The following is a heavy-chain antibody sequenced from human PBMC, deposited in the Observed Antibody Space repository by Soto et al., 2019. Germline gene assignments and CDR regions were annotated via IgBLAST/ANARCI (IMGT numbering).Heavy chain of an antibody. J-gene: IGHJ4*02. CDR3: ARTYCAADCPRRDFDY. V-gene: IGHV1-46*01. Sequence: ASVKVSCKASGYILSSYNMHWVRQAPGQGLEWMGMINPSGGRTIYAQKFHDRVTMTRDTSTNTVYMELSSLRSDDTAVYYCARTYCAADCPRRDFDYWGQGTLVTVSS. CDR1: GYILSSYN. CDR2: INPSGGRT. D-gene: IGHD2-21*02.